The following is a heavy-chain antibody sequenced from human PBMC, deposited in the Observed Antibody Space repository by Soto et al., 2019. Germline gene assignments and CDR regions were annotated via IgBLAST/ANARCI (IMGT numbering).Heavy chain of an antibody. CDR1: GFNFITFS. CDR2: ISASSSSI. V-gene: IGHV3-21*01. CDR3: VRDAYNRDAFDI. Sequence: DVQLVESGGGLVKPGGSLRLSCAASGFNFITFSLNWVRQAPGKGLEWVSSISASSSSIYYAESVKGRFTVSRDNAKNSLYLQMNSLTAEDTALYYCVRDAYNRDAFDICGQGTTVTVSS. D-gene: IGHD1-20*01. J-gene: IGHJ3*02.